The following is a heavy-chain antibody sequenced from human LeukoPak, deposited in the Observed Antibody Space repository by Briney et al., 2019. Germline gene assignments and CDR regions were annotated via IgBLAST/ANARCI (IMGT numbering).Heavy chain of an antibody. D-gene: IGHD6-19*01. CDR1: GGSIGSYY. J-gene: IGHJ4*02. CDR2: IYYSGST. V-gene: IGHV4-59*13. CDR3: ARGIGSGWYEEFDY. Sequence: PSETLSLTYTVSGGSIGSYYWSWIRQPPGKGLEWIGYIYYSGSTNYNPSLKSRVTISVDTSKNQFSLKLSSVTAADTAVYYCARGIGSGWYEEFDYWGQGTLVTVSS.